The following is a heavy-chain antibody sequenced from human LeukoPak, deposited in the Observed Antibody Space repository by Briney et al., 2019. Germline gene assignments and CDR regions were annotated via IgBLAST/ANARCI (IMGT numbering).Heavy chain of an antibody. J-gene: IGHJ6*02. D-gene: IGHD3-3*01. CDR3: ARGAGTIFGVVKNYYYYGMDV. V-gene: IGHV1-8*01. Sequence: ASVKVSCKASGYTFTSYDINWVRQATGQGLEWMGWMNPNSGNTGYAQKFQGRVTMTRNTSISTAYMELSSLRSEDTAVYYCARGAGTIFGVVKNYYYYGMDVWGQGTTVTVSS. CDR1: GYTFTSYD. CDR2: MNPNSGNT.